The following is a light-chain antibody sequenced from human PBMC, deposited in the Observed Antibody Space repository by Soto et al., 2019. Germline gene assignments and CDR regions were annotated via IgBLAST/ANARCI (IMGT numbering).Light chain of an antibody. CDR2: DVS. Sequence: QSALTQPRSVSGSPGQSVTISCTGTSSDVGNYNFVSWYQQHPGKAPKFIIYDVSKRPSGVPDRFSGSKSGHTASLSISGLQAEDEADYYCCSYAGMYTYVFGTGTKLTVL. V-gene: IGLV2-11*01. CDR3: CSYAGMYTYV. J-gene: IGLJ1*01. CDR1: SSDVGNYNF.